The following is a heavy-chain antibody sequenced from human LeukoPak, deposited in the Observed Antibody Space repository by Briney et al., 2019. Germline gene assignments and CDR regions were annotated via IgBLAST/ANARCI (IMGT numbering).Heavy chain of an antibody. J-gene: IGHJ5*02. CDR3: ARHTFLAARNWLDP. Sequence: SETLSLTCTVSGGSISSSSYYWGWIRQPPGKGLEWIGSIYYSGSTYYNPSLKSRVTISVDTSKNQFSLKLSSVTAADTAVYSCARHTFLAARNWLDPWGQGTLVTVSS. CDR1: GGSISSSSYY. V-gene: IGHV4-39*01. CDR2: IYYSGST. D-gene: IGHD6-6*01.